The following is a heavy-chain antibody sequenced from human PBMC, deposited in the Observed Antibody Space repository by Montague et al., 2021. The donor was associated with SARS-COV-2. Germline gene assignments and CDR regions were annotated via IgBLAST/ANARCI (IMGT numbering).Heavy chain of an antibody. J-gene: IGHJ6*02. Sequence: TLSLTCTVAGGSIRSGSYYWSWIRQPAGKGLEWIGRIYSSGSTNYNPSLKSRVTMSVDKSKNQFSLKVSAVTAADTAVYYCARGYGDYSYYYGLDVRGQGTTVTVSS. CDR3: ARGYGDYSYYYGLDV. V-gene: IGHV4-61*02. CDR2: IYSSGST. CDR1: GGSIRSGSYY. D-gene: IGHD4-17*01.